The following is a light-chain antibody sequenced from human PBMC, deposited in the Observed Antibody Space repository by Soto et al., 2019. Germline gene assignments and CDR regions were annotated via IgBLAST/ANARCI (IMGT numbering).Light chain of an antibody. V-gene: IGKV1-5*01. CDR1: QSVGYW. Sequence: DIQMTQSPSTLSSSVGDRVAITCRASQSVGYWLAWYQQKPGKAPTFLVYDASNLHSGVPARFSGSGSGSEFTLTISSLQPDDFGTYYCQQYNGYSRTFGQGTKVDIK. CDR3: QQYNGYSRT. J-gene: IGKJ1*01. CDR2: DAS.